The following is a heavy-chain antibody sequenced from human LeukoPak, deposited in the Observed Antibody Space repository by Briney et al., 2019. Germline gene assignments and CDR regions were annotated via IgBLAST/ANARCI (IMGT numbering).Heavy chain of an antibody. CDR2: INPNSGGT. Sequence: ASVTVSCTASGYTFTGYYMHWVRQAPGQGLEWMGWINPNSGGTNYAQKFQGRVTMTRDTSISTAYMELSRLRSDDTAVYYCARVVVPAAIDSDYWGQGTLVTVSS. J-gene: IGHJ4*02. D-gene: IGHD2-2*01. CDR3: ARVVVPAAIDSDY. V-gene: IGHV1-2*02. CDR1: GYTFTGYY.